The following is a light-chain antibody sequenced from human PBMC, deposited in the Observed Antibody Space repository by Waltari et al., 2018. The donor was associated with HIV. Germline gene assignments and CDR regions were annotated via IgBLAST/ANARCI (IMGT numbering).Light chain of an antibody. V-gene: IGLV3-21*02. J-gene: IGLJ2*01. Sequence: SYVLTQPPSVSVAPGQTARFTCGGNHIGSKRVHRYQQKPGQAPLLVLFDDSDRPSGTPERFSGSNSGNTATLTISRVEAGDEADYYCQVWDSSSDVVFGGGTKLTVL. CDR3: QVWDSSSDVV. CDR2: DDS. CDR1: HIGSKR.